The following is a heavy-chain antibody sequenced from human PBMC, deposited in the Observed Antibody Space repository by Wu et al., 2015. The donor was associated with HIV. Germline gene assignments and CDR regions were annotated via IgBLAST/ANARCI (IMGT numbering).Heavy chain of an antibody. CDR2: ISPNSGGT. D-gene: IGHD3/OR15-3a*01. V-gene: IGHV1-2*02. CDR1: GYTFTGYY. CDR3: ARTRNYYFGMDV. Sequence: QVQLVQSGAEVKKPGASVKVSCKASGYTFTGYYMHWVRQAPGQGLEWMGWISPNSGGTNYAHNFQGRVTMTRDTSINTAYMELSSLRSDDTAVYYCARTRNYYFGMDVWGQGTTVTVSS. J-gene: IGHJ6*02.